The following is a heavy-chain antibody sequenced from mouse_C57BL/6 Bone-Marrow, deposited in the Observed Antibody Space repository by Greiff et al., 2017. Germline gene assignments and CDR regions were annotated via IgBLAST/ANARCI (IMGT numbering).Heavy chain of an antibody. J-gene: IGHJ4*01. CDR1: GYTFTSYW. D-gene: IGHD2-4*01. CDR2: IHPNSGST. Sequence: QVQLQQPGAELVKPGASVKLSCKSSGYTFTSYWMHWVKHRPGPGLAWIGMIHPNSGSTNYNEKFKSKATLTVDQSSSTADMQLSSLTSEDSAVYYCARGLRRNAMDYWGQGTSVTVSS. CDR3: ARGLRRNAMDY. V-gene: IGHV1-64*01.